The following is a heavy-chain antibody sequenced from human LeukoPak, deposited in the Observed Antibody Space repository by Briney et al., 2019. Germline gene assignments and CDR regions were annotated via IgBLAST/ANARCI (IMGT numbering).Heavy chain of an antibody. CDR2: IIPILGIA. CDR3: ARDQPITIFGVVIRGDDY. CDR1: GGTLSSYA. J-gene: IGHJ4*02. V-gene: IGHV1-69*04. D-gene: IGHD3-3*01. Sequence: GASVKVSCKASGGTLSSYAISWVRQAPGQGLEWMGRIIPILGIANYAQKFQGRVTITADKSTSTAYMELSSLRSEDTAVYYCARDQPITIFGVVIRGDDYWGQGTLVTVSS.